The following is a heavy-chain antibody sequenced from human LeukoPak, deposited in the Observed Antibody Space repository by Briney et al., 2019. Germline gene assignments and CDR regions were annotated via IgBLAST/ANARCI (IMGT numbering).Heavy chain of an antibody. Sequence: PGGSLRLSCAASGFTFSSYGMSWVRQAPGKGLEWVSYISSSSSTIYYADSVKGRFTISRDNAENSLYLQMNSLRAEDTAVYYCARRFGLWGQGTLVTVSS. D-gene: IGHD3-16*01. V-gene: IGHV3-48*01. CDR2: ISSSSSTI. CDR3: ARRFGL. J-gene: IGHJ4*02. CDR1: GFTFSSYG.